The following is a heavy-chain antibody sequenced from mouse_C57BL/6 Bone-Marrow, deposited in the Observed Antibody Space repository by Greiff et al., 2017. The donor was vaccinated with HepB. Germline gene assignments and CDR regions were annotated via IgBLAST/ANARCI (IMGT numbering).Heavy chain of an antibody. CDR2: IYPGSGST. V-gene: IGHV1-55*01. CDR1: GYTFTSYW. D-gene: IGHD2-10*02. Sequence: VQLQQPGAELVKPGASVNMSCKASGYTFTSYWITWVKQRPGQGLEWIGDIYPGSGSTNYNEKFKSKATLTVDTSSSTAYMQLSSLTSEDSAVYYCARERKYGNYETWFAYWGQGTLVTVSA. J-gene: IGHJ3*01. CDR3: ARERKYGNYETWFAY.